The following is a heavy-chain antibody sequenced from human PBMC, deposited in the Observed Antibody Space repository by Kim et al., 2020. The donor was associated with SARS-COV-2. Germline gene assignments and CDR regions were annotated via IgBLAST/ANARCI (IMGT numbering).Heavy chain of an antibody. CDR3: ARGRRQWLVPSLGTHYWYFDL. CDR2: IYYSGST. D-gene: IGHD6-19*01. CDR1: GGSISSGDYY. J-gene: IGHJ2*01. V-gene: IGHV4-30-4*01. Sequence: SETLSLTCTVSGGSISSGDYYWSWIRQPPGKGLEWIGYIYYSGSTYYNPSLKSRVTISVDTSKNQFSLKLSSVTAADTAVYYCARGRRQWLVPSLGTHYWYFDLWGRGTLVTVSS.